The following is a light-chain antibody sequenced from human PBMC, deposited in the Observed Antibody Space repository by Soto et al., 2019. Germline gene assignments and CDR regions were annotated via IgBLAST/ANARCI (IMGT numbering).Light chain of an antibody. V-gene: IGKV3-15*01. CDR3: QQYNNWPPT. J-gene: IGKJ5*01. CDR1: QSVSSN. Sequence: EIVMTQSPATLSVSPGGIATLSCRASQSVSSNLAWYQQQPAQAPRLLIYYASTRATGIPARFSGSGSGTEFNLTISRLQSEDFAVYYCQQYNNWPPTFGQGTQLEIK. CDR2: YAS.